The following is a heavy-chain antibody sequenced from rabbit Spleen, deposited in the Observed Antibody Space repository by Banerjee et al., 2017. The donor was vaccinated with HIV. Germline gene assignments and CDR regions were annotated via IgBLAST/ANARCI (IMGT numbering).Heavy chain of an antibody. CDR1: GVSFSYSSY. D-gene: IGHD4-2*01. Sequence: QSLEESGGDLVKPGSSLTLTCTASGVSFSYSSYMCWVRQAPGKGLDWIECIDIGSSGFTYFATWAKGRFTISKTSSPTVTLQMTRLTAADTATYFCARDAGSFPYIDVYFNLWGQGPLVTVS. V-gene: IGHV1S40*01. J-gene: IGHJ4*01. CDR2: IDIGSSGFT. CDR3: ARDAGSFPYIDVYFNL.